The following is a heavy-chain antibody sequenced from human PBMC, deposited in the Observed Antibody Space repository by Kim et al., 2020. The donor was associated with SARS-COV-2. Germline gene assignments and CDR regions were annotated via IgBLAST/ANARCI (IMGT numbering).Heavy chain of an antibody. Sequence: SETLSLTCAVSGGSISSSNWWSWVRQPPGKGLEWIGEIYHSGSTNYNPSLKSRVTISVDKSKNQFSLKLSSVTAADTAVYYCARASITMVRGVNWFDPWGQGTLVTVSS. CDR1: GGSISSSNW. J-gene: IGHJ5*02. V-gene: IGHV4-4*02. CDR3: ARASITMVRGVNWFDP. CDR2: IYHSGST. D-gene: IGHD3-10*01.